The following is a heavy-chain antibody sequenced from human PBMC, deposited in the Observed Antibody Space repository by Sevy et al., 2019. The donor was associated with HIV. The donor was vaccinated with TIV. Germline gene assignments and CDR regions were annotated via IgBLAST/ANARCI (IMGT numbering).Heavy chain of an antibody. V-gene: IGHV1-69*13. D-gene: IGHD3-22*01. CDR2: IIPIFGTA. CDR3: AREPYYDSSGYYSLPFDY. Sequence: ASVKVSCKASGDTFSSYAISWVRQAPGQGLEWMGGIIPIFGTANYAQKFQGRVTITADESTSTAYMELSSLRSEDTAVYYCAREPYYDSSGYYSLPFDYWGQGTLVTVSS. CDR1: GDTFSSYA. J-gene: IGHJ4*02.